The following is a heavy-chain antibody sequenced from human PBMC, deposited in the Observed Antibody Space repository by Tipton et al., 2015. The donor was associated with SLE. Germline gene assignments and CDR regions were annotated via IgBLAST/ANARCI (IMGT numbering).Heavy chain of an antibody. CDR2: INHSGST. CDR1: GGSISSYY. D-gene: IGHD3-3*01. J-gene: IGHJ4*02. CDR3: ARGELRFLEWLNYFDY. V-gene: IGHV4-34*01. Sequence: TLSLTCTVSGGSISSYYWSWIRQPPGKGLEWIGEINHSGSTNYNPSLKSRVTISVDTSKNQFSLKLSSVTAADTAVYYCARGELRFLEWLNYFDYWGQGTLVTVSS.